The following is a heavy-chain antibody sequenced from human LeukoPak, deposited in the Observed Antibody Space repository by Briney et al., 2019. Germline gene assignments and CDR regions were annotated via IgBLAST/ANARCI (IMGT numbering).Heavy chain of an antibody. Sequence: ASVKVSCKASGYTFTSYGISWVRQAPGQGLEWMGWISAYNGNTNYAQKLQGRVTMTTDTSTSTAYMELGSLRSDDTAVYYCARDRASVYSSSSVDYWGQGTLVTVSS. D-gene: IGHD6-6*01. CDR3: ARDRASVYSSSSVDY. CDR2: ISAYNGNT. J-gene: IGHJ4*02. CDR1: GYTFTSYG. V-gene: IGHV1-18*01.